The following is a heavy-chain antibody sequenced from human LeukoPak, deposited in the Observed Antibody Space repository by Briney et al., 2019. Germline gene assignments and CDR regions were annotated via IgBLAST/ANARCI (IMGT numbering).Heavy chain of an antibody. D-gene: IGHD5-18*01. CDR1: GGSISSSSYY. CDR3: ARQFHGIQLSIDY. Sequence: PSETLSLTCTVSGGSISSSSYYWGWIRQPPGKGLEWIGSIYYSGSTYYNPSFKSRVTISVDTSKNQFSLKLSSVTAADTAVYYCARQFHGIQLSIDYWGQGTLVTVSS. J-gene: IGHJ4*02. V-gene: IGHV4-39*01. CDR2: IYYSGST.